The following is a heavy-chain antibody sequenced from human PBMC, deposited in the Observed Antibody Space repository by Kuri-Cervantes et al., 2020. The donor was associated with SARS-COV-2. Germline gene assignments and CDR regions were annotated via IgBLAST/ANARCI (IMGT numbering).Heavy chain of an antibody. Sequence: SETLSLTCTVSGGSISSGYYWGWIRQPPGKGLEWIGSIYHSGSTYYNPSLKSRVTISVDTSKNQFSLKLSSVTAADTAVYYCARSLQLVRFDYWGQGTLVTVSS. CDR2: IYHSGST. CDR1: GGSISSGYY. J-gene: IGHJ4*02. V-gene: IGHV4-38-2*02. D-gene: IGHD6-6*01. CDR3: ARSLQLVRFDY.